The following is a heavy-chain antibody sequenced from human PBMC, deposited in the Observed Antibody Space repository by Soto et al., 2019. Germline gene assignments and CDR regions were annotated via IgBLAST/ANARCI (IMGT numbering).Heavy chain of an antibody. CDR1: GFIFSNFG. J-gene: IGHJ6*02. CDR2: IWYDGSNE. V-gene: IGHV3-33*01. CDR3: ARDDIPGIAVSTYGMDV. Sequence: QVQLVESGGGVVQPGRSLRLSCAESGFIFSNFGMHWVRQAPGKGLEWVAVIWYDGSNEYYADSVKGRFTISKDNSKSTLYLQMNSLRAEDTAVYYCARDDIPGIAVSTYGMDVWGQGTTVTVSS. D-gene: IGHD6-19*01.